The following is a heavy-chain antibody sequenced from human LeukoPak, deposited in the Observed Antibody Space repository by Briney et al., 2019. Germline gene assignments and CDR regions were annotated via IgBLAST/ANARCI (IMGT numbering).Heavy chain of an antibody. Sequence: SVKVSCKASGGTFSSYAISWVRQAPGQGLEWMGGIIPIFGTANYAQKFQGRVTITADESTSTAYMELSSLRSEDTAVYYCTREWGYDFWSGYYTNAFDIWGQGTMVTVSS. CDR3: TREWGYDFWSGYYTNAFDI. CDR1: GGTFSSYA. D-gene: IGHD3-3*01. CDR2: IIPIFGTA. J-gene: IGHJ3*02. V-gene: IGHV1-69*01.